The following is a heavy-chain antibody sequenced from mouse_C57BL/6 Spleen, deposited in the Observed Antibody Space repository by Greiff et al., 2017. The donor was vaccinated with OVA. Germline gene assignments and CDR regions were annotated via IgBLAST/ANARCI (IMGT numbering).Heavy chain of an antibody. V-gene: IGHV5-16*01. CDR2: INYDGSST. CDR3: ARDYPIGYFDV. CDR1: GFPFSDYY. J-gene: IGHJ1*03. Sequence: EVKLVESEGGLVQPGSSMKLSCTASGFPFSDYYMAWVRQVPDKGLEWVANINYDGSSTYYLDSLKSRFLISRDNAKNILYLQMSSLKSENTATYCGARDYPIGYFDVWGTGTTVTVSS.